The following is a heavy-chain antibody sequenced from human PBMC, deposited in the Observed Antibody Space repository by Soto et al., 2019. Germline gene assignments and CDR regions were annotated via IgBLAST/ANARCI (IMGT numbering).Heavy chain of an antibody. Sequence: LXLSCAASGFTFSSYLMSWVRQAPGKGLEWVANIKQDGSEKYYVDSVKGRFTISRDNAKNSLYLQMNSLRAEDTAVYYCARTDSSSWTFDYWGQGTLVTGSS. V-gene: IGHV3-7*03. D-gene: IGHD6-13*01. CDR1: GFTFSSYL. CDR3: ARTDSSSWTFDY. J-gene: IGHJ4*02. CDR2: IKQDGSEK.